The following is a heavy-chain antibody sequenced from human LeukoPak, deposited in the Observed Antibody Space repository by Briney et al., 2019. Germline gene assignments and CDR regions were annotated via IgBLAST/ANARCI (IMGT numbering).Heavy chain of an antibody. J-gene: IGHJ4*02. Sequence: SVKVSCKASGGTPSSYAISWVLQAPGQGLEWMGGIIPIFGTANYAQKFQGRVTITADESTSTAYMELSSLRSEDTAVYYCASGTYYYDSSGSPIDYWGQGTLVTVSS. CDR2: IIPIFGTA. CDR1: GGTPSSYA. D-gene: IGHD3-22*01. CDR3: ASGTYYYDSSGSPIDY. V-gene: IGHV1-69*13.